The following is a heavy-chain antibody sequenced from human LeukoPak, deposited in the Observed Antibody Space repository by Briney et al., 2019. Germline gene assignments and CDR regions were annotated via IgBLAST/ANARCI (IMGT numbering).Heavy chain of an antibody. D-gene: IGHD3-22*01. CDR1: GFTFSSYA. Sequence: PGGSLRLSCAASGFTFSSYAMSWVRQAPGKGLEWVSAISGSGGSTYYADSVKGRFTISRDNSKNTLYLQMNSLRAEDTAVYYCAKDTPVAYYYDRSGYPGEVRGKGTTVTVSS. J-gene: IGHJ6*04. CDR3: AKDTPVAYYYDRSGYPGEV. V-gene: IGHV3-23*01. CDR2: ISGSGGST.